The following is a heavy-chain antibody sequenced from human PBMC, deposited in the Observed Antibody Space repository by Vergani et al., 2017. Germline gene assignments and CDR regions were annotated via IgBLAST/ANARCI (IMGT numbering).Heavy chain of an antibody. J-gene: IGHJ5*01. CDR2: IKSDGSIT. CDR3: ARARCIETCYMSNWLDS. Sequence: EVHLAESGGGFFQPGGSLRLSCSASGFSFNSYWMHWVRQVLGKGLLWVSRIKSDGSITAYADSVKGRFTISRDNAQNTLYLQMNSLRVEDTGVYYCARARCIETCYMSNWLDSWGQGTLVTVSS. V-gene: IGHV3-74*03. D-gene: IGHD3-9*01. CDR1: GFSFNSYW.